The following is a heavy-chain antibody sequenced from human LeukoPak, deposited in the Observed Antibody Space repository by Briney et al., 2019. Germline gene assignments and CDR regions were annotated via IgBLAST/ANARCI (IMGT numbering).Heavy chain of an antibody. CDR3: AKWGDYDILTGYYDSDY. D-gene: IGHD3-9*01. V-gene: IGHV3-23*01. CDR2: IVGSGGST. J-gene: IGHJ4*02. CDR1: GFTFSNYA. Sequence: GGSLRLSRAASGFTFSNYAMSWVRQAPGKGLEWVSAIVGSGGSTYYADSVKGRFTISRDNPKNTLYLQMNSLRAEDTAVYYCAKWGDYDILTGYYDSDYWGQRTLVTVSS.